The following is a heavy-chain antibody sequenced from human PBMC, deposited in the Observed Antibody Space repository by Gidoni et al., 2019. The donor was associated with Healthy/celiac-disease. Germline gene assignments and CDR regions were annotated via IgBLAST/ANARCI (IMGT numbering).Heavy chain of an antibody. Sequence: QVQLVESGGGLVKPGGSLRLPCAASGFTFSDYYMSWIRQAPGKGLGWVSYISSSSSYTNYADSVKGRFTISRDNAKNSLYLQMNSLRAEDTAVYYCARADVVVTAIPSYYFDYWGQGTLVTVSS. J-gene: IGHJ4*02. CDR3: ARADVVVTAIPSYYFDY. CDR1: GFTFSDYY. CDR2: ISSSSSYT. V-gene: IGHV3-11*06. D-gene: IGHD2-21*02.